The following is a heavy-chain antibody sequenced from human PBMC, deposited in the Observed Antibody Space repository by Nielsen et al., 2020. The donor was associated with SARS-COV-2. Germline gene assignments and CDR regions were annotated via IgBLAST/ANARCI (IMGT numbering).Heavy chain of an antibody. V-gene: IGHV1-46*01. J-gene: IGHJ4*02. Sequence: WVRQAPGQGLEWMGIINPSGGSTSYAQKFQGRVTITADESTSTAYMELSSLRAEDTAMYYCARLLRTYSSREGYWGQGTLVTVSS. D-gene: IGHD6-13*01. CDR3: ARLLRTYSSREGY. CDR2: INPSGGST.